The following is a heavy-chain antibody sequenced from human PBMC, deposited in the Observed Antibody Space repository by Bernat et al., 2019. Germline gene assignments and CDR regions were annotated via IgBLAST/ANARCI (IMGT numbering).Heavy chain of an antibody. D-gene: IGHD3-10*01. CDR1: GGSFSGYY. J-gene: IGHJ4*02. V-gene: IGHV4-34*01. CDR3: ARGVMGQGAPSDY. Sequence: QVQLQQWGAGLLKPPETLSLTCAVYGGSFSGYYWSWIRQPPGKGLEWIGEINHSGITNYNPSLKDRVTISVDTSKNQFSLKLSSVTAADTAVYYCARGVMGQGAPSDYWGQGTLVTVSS. CDR2: INHSGIT.